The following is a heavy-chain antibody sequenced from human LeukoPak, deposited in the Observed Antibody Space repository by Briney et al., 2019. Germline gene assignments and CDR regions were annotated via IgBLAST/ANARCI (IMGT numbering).Heavy chain of an antibody. CDR2: ISYDGSNK. D-gene: IGHD6-13*01. V-gene: IGHV3-30*04. J-gene: IGHJ4*02. Sequence: GGSLRLSCAASGFTFSSYAMHWVRQAPGKGLEWVAVISYDGSNKYYADSVKGRFTISRDNAKNSLYLQMNSLRAEDTAVYYCARDNQPGIAGYWGQGTLVTVSS. CDR3: ARDNQPGIAGY. CDR1: GFTFSSYA.